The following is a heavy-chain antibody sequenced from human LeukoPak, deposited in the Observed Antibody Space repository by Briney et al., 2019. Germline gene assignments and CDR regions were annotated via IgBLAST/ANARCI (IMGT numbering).Heavy chain of an antibody. CDR2: INHSGST. V-gene: IGHV4-34*01. J-gene: IGHJ4*02. D-gene: IGHD3-22*01. Sequence: SETLSLTCAVYGGSFSVYYWSWIRQPPGKGLEWIGEINHSGSTNYNPSLKSRVTISVDTSKNQFSLKLSSVTAADTAVYYCARNYDSSGYPIGFDYWGQGTLVTVSS. CDR3: ARNYDSSGYPIGFDY. CDR1: GGSFSVYY.